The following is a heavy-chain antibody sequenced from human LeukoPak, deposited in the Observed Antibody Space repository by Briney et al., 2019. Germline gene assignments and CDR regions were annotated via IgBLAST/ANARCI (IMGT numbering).Heavy chain of an antibody. CDR3: ARDNYYDSSGYSLGGY. Sequence: GASVKVSCKASGGTFSGYAISWVRQAPGQGLEWMGGIIPIFGTANYAQKFQGRVTITTDESTSTAYMELSSLRSEDTAVYYCARDNYYDSSGYSLGGYWGQGTLVTVSS. J-gene: IGHJ4*02. CDR1: GGTFSGYA. CDR2: IIPIFGTA. D-gene: IGHD3-22*01. V-gene: IGHV1-69*05.